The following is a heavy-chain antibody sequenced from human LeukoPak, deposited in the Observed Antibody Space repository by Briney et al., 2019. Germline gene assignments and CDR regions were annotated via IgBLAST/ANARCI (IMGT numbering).Heavy chain of an antibody. CDR2: INPNSGGT. V-gene: IGHV1-2*02. CDR3: ARGAYYYGSGSSYCDY. D-gene: IGHD3-10*01. CDR1: GYTFTGYY. J-gene: IGHJ4*02. Sequence: ASVKVSCKASGYTFTGYYMHWVRQAPGQGLEWMGWINPNSGGTNYAQKFQGRVTMTRDTSISTAYMELSRLRSDDTAVYYCARGAYYYGSGSSYCDYWGQGTLVTVSS.